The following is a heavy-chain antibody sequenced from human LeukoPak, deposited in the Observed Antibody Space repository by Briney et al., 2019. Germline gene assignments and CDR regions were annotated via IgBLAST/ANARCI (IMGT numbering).Heavy chain of an antibody. CDR3: ARTERSTMVRGVSNNWFDP. J-gene: IGHJ5*02. CDR2: MFYSGST. D-gene: IGHD3-10*01. CDR1: GGSISSYH. V-gene: IGHV4-59*01. Sequence: PSETLSLTCTVSGGSISSYHWSWIRQPPGKGLEWIGYMFYSGSTNYNPSLKSRVTISVDTSKNQFSLKLSSVTAADTAVYYCARTERSTMVRGVSNNWFDPWGQGTLVTVSS.